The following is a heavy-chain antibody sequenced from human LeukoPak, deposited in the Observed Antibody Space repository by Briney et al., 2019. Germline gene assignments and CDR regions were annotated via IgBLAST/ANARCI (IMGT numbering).Heavy chain of an antibody. Sequence: GGSLRLSCAASGFTFSSYAMHWVRQARGKGLERVAVTSKDGINKYYSDSVKGRLTMSRDNSKNTLYLQMDSLRAEDTAVYYCARDKVSTKGYSSSWSFDYWGQGTLVTVSS. V-gene: IGHV3-30*04. CDR3: ARDKVSTKGYSSSWSFDY. CDR2: TSKDGINK. J-gene: IGHJ4*02. D-gene: IGHD6-13*01. CDR1: GFTFSSYA.